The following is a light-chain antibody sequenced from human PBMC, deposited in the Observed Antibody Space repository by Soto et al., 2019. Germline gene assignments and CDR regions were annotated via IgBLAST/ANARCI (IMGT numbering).Light chain of an antibody. Sequence: QSALTQPPSASGSPGQSVTISCTGTNNDVGRYNYVSWYQQHPGKAPQVMISDVSERPSGVPDRFSGSKSGNTASLTVSGLQAEDEADYYCSSYAGSNIWVFGGGTKLTVL. J-gene: IGLJ3*02. CDR1: NNDVGRYNY. CDR2: DVS. V-gene: IGLV2-8*01. CDR3: SSYAGSNIWV.